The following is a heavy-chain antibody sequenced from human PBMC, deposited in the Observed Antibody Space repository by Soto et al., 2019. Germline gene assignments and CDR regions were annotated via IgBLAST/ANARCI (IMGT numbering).Heavy chain of an antibody. CDR1: GFTFISYG. V-gene: IGHV3-33*01. Sequence: GGSLRLSCAASGFTFISYGMHWVRQAPGKGLECVEVIGYDGSNKSYADAGKGRFTTSRDNSKNARYLQMNSRIAEDTAVYYCARDSTTLPTYYYYYGMDVWGQGTTVTVSS. D-gene: IGHD1-1*01. CDR3: ARDSTTLPTYYYYYGMDV. CDR2: IGYDGSNK. J-gene: IGHJ6*02.